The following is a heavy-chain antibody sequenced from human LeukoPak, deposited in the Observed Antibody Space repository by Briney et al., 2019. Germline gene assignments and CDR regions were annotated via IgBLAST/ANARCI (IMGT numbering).Heavy chain of an antibody. CDR2: IYYSGGT. CDR1: GGSISTYY. J-gene: IGHJ6*03. D-gene: IGHD5-24*01. V-gene: IGHV4-59*12. Sequence: SETLSLTCTVSGGSISTYYWNWIRQPPGKGLEWIGYIYYSGGTNYNPSLKSRVTISVDTSKNQFSLKLNSVTTADSAIYYCARDGYTNWYYYMDVWGMGTTVTVSS. CDR3: ARDGYTNWYYYMDV.